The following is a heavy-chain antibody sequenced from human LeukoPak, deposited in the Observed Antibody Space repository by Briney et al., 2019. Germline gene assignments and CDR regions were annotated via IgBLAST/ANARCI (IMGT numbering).Heavy chain of an antibody. V-gene: IGHV3-30*18. CDR3: AKSLSGYYDSSAPAGLDY. D-gene: IGHD3-22*01. CDR2: ISYDGSNK. Sequence: GGSLRLSCAASGVNFNNYGMYWVRQAPGKGLEWVAVISYDGSNKNYADSVKGRFTISRDNSKNTLYLQMNSLRAEDTAVYYCAKSLSGYYDSSAPAGLDYWGQGTLVTVSS. CDR1: GVNFNNYG. J-gene: IGHJ4*02.